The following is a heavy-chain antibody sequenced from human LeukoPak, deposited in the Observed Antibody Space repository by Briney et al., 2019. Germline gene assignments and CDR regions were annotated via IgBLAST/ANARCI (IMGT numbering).Heavy chain of an antibody. CDR2: IYPGDSDT. CDR3: ARHEGGYCSGGSCAGSNWFDP. CDR1: GYSFTSYW. V-gene: IGHV5-51*01. D-gene: IGHD2-15*01. J-gene: IGHJ5*02. Sequence: GESLKISCKGSGYSFTSYWIAWVRPMPVKGLEWMGIIYPGDSDTRYSPSFQGQVNISADKSISTAYLQWSSLKASDTAMYYCARHEGGYCSGGSCAGSNWFDPWGQGTLVTVSS.